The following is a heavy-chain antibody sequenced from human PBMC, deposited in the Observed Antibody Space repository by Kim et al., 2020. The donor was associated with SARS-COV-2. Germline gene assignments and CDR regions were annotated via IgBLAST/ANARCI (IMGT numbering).Heavy chain of an antibody. D-gene: IGHD6-19*01. J-gene: IGHJ5*02. Sequence: GGSLRLSCAASGFTFSSYAMHWVRQAPGKGLEWVAVISYDGSNKYYADSVKGRFTISRDNSKNTLYLQMNSLRAEDTAVYYCARVGYSSVCLLVEPSGQGGLGTPSS. V-gene: IGHV3-30-3*01. CDR1: GFTFSSYA. CDR3: ARVGYSSVCLLVEP. CDR2: ISYDGSNK.